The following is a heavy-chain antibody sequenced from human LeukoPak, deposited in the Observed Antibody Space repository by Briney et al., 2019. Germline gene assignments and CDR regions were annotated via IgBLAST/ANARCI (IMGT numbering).Heavy chain of an antibody. CDR3: ARAAGDDYYYYYYMDA. CDR1: GGSISSSNW. J-gene: IGHJ6*03. Sequence: SGTLSLTCAVSGGSISSSNWWSWVRQPPGKGLEWIGEIYHSGSTNYNPSLKSRVTISVDKSKNQFSLKLSSVTAADTAVYYCARAAGDDYYYYYYMDAWGKGTTVTVSS. CDR2: IYHSGST. D-gene: IGHD7-27*01. V-gene: IGHV4-4*02.